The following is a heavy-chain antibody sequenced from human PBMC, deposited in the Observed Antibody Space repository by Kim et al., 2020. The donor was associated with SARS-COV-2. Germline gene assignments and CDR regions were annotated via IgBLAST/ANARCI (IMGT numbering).Heavy chain of an antibody. V-gene: IGHV1-8*01. J-gene: IGHJ5*02. CDR2: MNPNSGNT. D-gene: IGHD6-19*01. CDR3: ARRKGGKGSGWFRPRDNWFDP. Sequence: ASVKVSCKASGYTFTSYDINWVRQATGQGLEWMGWMNPNSGNTGYAQKFQGRVTMTRNTSISTAYMELSSLRSEDTAVYYCARRKGGKGSGWFRPRDNWFDPWGQGTLVTVSS. CDR1: GYTFTSYD.